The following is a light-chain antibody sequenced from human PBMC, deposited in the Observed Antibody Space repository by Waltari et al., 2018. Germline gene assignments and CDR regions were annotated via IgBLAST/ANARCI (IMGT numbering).Light chain of an antibody. CDR3: SSYAGSRKF. J-gene: IGLJ2*01. CDR1: FHDVADSKY. Sequence: QSAPTQPPSASGSAGQSVTISCTGTFHDVADSKYVPWYQQYPGKAPKLIIYEVDQRPSGVPDRFSGSKSGNTASLTVSGLQPEDEAEYFCSSYAGSRKFFGGGTKLTVL. V-gene: IGLV2-8*01. CDR2: EVD.